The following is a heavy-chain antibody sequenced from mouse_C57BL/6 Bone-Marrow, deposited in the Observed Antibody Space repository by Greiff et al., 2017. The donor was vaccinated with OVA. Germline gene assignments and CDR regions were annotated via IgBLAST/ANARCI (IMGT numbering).Heavy chain of an antibody. Sequence: VQLQQSGPVLVKPGASVTLSCKASGYTFTDYYMNWVKQSPRKSLEWMGVINPYNGGTSYNQKFKSTAPLTVDQSSSTAYMELNSLTSEDSAVDYSARPVNYGNYGCDYYAMDYWGQGTSVTVAS. CDR2: INPYNGGT. V-gene: IGHV1-19*01. CDR3: ARPVNYGNYGCDYYAMDY. D-gene: IGHD2-1*01. CDR1: GYTFTDYY. J-gene: IGHJ4*01.